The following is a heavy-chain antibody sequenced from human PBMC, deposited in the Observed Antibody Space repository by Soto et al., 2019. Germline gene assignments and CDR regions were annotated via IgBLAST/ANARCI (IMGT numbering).Heavy chain of an antibody. Sequence: PSDTLSLTCTVSGAPISRYYWSWIRQTPGKGLEWIGYIYYSGSTNYNPSLKSRVTISVDTSKNQFSLKLTSVTAADTAVYYCASSDLGLGLFDYWGQG. CDR1: GAPISRYY. CDR3: ASSDLGLGLFDY. V-gene: IGHV4-59*01. J-gene: IGHJ4*02. CDR2: IYYSGST.